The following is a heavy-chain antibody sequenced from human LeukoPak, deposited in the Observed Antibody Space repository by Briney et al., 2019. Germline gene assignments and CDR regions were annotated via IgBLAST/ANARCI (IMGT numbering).Heavy chain of an antibody. D-gene: IGHD2-21*02. V-gene: IGHV4-34*01. CDR2: INHSGST. CDR1: GGSFSGYY. Sequence: SETLSLTCAVYGGSFSGYYWSRIRQPPGKGLEWIGEINHSGSTNYNPSLKSRVTISVDTSKNQFSLKLSSVTAADTAVYYCARRKMYCGGDCYLAYWGQGTLVTVSS. CDR3: ARRKMYCGGDCYLAY. J-gene: IGHJ4*02.